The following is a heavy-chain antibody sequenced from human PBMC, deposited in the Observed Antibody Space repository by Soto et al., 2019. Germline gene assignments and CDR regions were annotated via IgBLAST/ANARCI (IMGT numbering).Heavy chain of an antibody. D-gene: IGHD3-3*01. CDR3: AREFYGYYTYGPGDY. J-gene: IGHJ4*02. CDR2: INDDGSER. Sequence: EAQLVESGGGLVQPGGSLRLSCEASGFMIGVYWMSWVRRDPGKGLEWVANINDDGSERNYVDSVKGRFTISRDTPNNLLFLQMNSLRNEDTAVYYCAREFYGYYTYGPGDYWGQGTLVAVSS. CDR1: GFMIGVYW. V-gene: IGHV3-7*01.